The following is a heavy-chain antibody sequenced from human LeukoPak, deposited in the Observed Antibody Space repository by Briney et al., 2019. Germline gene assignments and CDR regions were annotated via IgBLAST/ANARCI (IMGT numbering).Heavy chain of an antibody. V-gene: IGHV4-34*01. CDR1: GGSFSGYY. CDR2: INHSGST. J-gene: IGHJ4*02. Sequence: SETLSLTCAVYGGSFSGYYWSWIRQPPGKGPEWIGEINHSGSTNYNPSLKSRVTISVDTSKDQFSLKLSSVTAADTAVYYCARGWIREYYLDYWGQGTLVTVSS. D-gene: IGHD5-18*01. CDR3: ARGWIREYYLDY.